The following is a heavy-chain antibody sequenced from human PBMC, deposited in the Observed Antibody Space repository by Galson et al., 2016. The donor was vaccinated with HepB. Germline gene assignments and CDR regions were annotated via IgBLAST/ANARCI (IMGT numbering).Heavy chain of an antibody. CDR2: TYFRSRWYN. Sequence: CAISGDSVSSDTAAWNWIRQSPSSGLEWLGRTYFRSRWYNDYVESVKSRIVISPDTSKNQFSLQLKSVTPEDTAVYYCARVARKYNFLTTHGLDVWGQGTTVTV. D-gene: IGHD3/OR15-3a*01. J-gene: IGHJ6*02. CDR1: GDSVSSDTAA. CDR3: ARVARKYNFLTTHGLDV. V-gene: IGHV6-1*01.